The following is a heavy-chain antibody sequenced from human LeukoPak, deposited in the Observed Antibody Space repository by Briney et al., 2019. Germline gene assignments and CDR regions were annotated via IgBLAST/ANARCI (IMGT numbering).Heavy chain of an antibody. CDR2: ISSSSSTI. CDR1: GFTFSRYS. CDR3: ARVVIAANPDAFDI. J-gene: IGHJ3*02. Sequence: GGSLRLPCAASGFTFSRYSMNSGRQAPGKGLEWLSYISSSSSTIYYADSVKGRFTISRDNAKNSLYLQMNSLRDEDTAVYYCARVVIAANPDAFDIWGQGTMVTVSS. V-gene: IGHV3-48*02. D-gene: IGHD2-15*01.